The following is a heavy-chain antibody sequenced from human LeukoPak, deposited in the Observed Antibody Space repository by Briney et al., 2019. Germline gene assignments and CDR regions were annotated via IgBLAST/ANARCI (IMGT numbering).Heavy chain of an antibody. J-gene: IGHJ4*02. CDR2: LYSAGFT. CDR3: ARELPFED. CDR1: GFTVSSNY. Sequence: QSGGSLRLSCAASGFTVSSNYMAWVRQPPAKGLEWVSILYSAGFTYYADSVKGRFTISRDNSKNTAYLQMHSLRAEDTAVYYCARELPFEDWGQGSLVTVSS. D-gene: IGHD2-15*01. V-gene: IGHV3-53*01.